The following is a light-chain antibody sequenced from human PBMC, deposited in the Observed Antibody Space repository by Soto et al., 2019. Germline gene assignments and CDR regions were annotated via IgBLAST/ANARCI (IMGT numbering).Light chain of an antibody. V-gene: IGKV1-39*01. CDR3: QQHYNTPRT. J-gene: IGKJ1*01. Sequence: DIQMTQSPSSLSASVGDRVTITCRASQNTTRYLNCYQQKPGKAPTLLIYTASNLQSGVPSRFSGSGSGTHFTLTISSLQPEDFATYYCQQHYNTPRTFGQGTKVDI. CDR2: TAS. CDR1: QNTTRY.